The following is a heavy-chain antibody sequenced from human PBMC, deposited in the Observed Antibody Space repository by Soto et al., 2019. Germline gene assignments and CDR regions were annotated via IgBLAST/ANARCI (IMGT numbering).Heavy chain of an antibody. V-gene: IGHV3-33*01. CDR1: GFTFSSYG. CDR3: AREEESTYYYYYGMDV. Sequence: QVQLVESGGGVVQPGRSLRLSCAASGFTFSSYGMHWVRQAPGKGLEWVAVIWYDGSNKYYADSVKGRFTISRDNSKNTLYLQMNSLRAEDTAVYYCAREEESTYYYYYGMDVWGQGTTVTVS. J-gene: IGHJ6*02. CDR2: IWYDGSNK.